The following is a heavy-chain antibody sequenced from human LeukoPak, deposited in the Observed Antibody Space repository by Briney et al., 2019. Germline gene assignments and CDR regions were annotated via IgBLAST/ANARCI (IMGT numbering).Heavy chain of an antibody. CDR3: ARGWRGNHFDY. Sequence: SETLSLTCTVSGDSMSTSYWSWIRQPLGKGLEWIGYFYHSGTDYNPSLKSRVTISGDMSNNQFSLKLSSVTAADTAIYYCARGWRGNHFDYWGQGTLVSVSS. CDR1: GDSMSTSY. D-gene: IGHD3-16*01. J-gene: IGHJ4*02. CDR2: FYHSGT. V-gene: IGHV4-59*01.